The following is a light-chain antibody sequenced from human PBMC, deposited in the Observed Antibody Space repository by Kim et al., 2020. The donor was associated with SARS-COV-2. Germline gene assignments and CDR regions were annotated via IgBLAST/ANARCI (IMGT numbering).Light chain of an antibody. CDR3: QQYRDSRT. J-gene: IGKJ1*01. CDR1: QSVPSSH. V-gene: IGKV3-20*01. CDR2: GAS. Sequence: SPGDRATISCRASQSVPSSHLAWYQQKSGQAPRLLIYGASSRATGIPDRFSGSGSGTDFTLTISRVEPEDFAVYYCQQYRDSRTFGQGTKVDIK.